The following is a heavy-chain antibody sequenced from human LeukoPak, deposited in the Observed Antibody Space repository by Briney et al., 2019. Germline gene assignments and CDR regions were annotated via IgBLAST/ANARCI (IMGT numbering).Heavy chain of an antibody. CDR1: GGSISSTAYY. V-gene: IGHV4-39*01. J-gene: IGHJ4*02. CDR2: IYYSGST. CDR3: ASRRTTALSLFDY. D-gene: IGHD1-7*01. Sequence: SETLSLTCTVSGGSISSTAYYWGWIRQPPGKGLEWIGSIYYSGSTYYNPSLQSRVTIYVDTSKNQFSLKLSSVTAADTAVYYCASRRTTALSLFDYWGQGTLVTVSS.